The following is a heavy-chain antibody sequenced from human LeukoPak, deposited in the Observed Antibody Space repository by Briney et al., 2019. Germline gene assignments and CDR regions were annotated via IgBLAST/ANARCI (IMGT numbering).Heavy chain of an antibody. Sequence: SETLSLTCAVYGGSFSGYYWSWIRQPPGKGLEWIGEINHSGSTNYSPSLKSRVTISVDTSKNQFSLKLSSVTAADTAVYYCARGYSSGWYYYYYYMDVWGKGTTVTVSS. CDR1: GGSFSGYY. CDR3: ARGYSSGWYYYYYYMDV. V-gene: IGHV4-34*01. D-gene: IGHD6-19*01. CDR2: INHSGST. J-gene: IGHJ6*03.